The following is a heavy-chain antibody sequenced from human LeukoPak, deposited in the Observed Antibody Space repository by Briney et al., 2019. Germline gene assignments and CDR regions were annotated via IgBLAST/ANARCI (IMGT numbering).Heavy chain of an antibody. V-gene: IGHV5-51*01. CDR3: ARRDYGGTSAAFDI. CDR1: GYRFNAYW. D-gene: IGHD4-23*01. Sequence: GESLKISCKGSGYRFNAYWIAWVRQMPRKGLEWMGIIFPGDSDTRYRPSFQGQVTISADKSISTAYLQWSSLKASDTAMYYCARRDYGGTSAAFDIWGQGTMVTVSS. CDR2: IFPGDSDT. J-gene: IGHJ3*02.